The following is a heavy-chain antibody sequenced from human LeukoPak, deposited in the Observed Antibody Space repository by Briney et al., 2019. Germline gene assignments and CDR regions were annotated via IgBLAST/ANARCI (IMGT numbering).Heavy chain of an antibody. D-gene: IGHD3-10*01. CDR1: GFTFSSYS. CDR2: ISSSSSYI. CDR3: AGQAMVRGVSFFNY. J-gene: IGHJ4*02. V-gene: IGHV3-21*01. Sequence: PGGSLRLSCAASGFTFSSYSMNWVRQAPGKGLEWVSSISSSSSYIYYADSVKGRFTISRDNAKNSLYLQMNSLRAEDTAVYYCAGQAMVRGVSFFNYWGQGTLVTVSS.